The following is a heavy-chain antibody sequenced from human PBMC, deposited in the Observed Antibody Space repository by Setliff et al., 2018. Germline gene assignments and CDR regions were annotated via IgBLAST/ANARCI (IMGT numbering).Heavy chain of an antibody. J-gene: IGHJ4*02. CDR2: VYSSGIT. CDR1: GASIRRGNDF. Sequence: SQTLSLTCSVSGASIRRGNDFWNWIRQPARKGLEWIGYVYSSGITNYNTSFKSRVTMSVDTSKNQFSLKLSSVTAADTAVYYCARETTAWGYVDTAMVTFIDQWGQGTLVTVSS. CDR3: ARETTAWGYVDTAMVTFIDQ. D-gene: IGHD5-18*01. V-gene: IGHV4-61*10.